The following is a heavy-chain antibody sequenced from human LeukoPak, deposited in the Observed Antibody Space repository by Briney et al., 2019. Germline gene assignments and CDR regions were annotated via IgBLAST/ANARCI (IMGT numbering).Heavy chain of an antibody. D-gene: IGHD1-26*01. CDR1: GGSISSGDYY. CDR3: ARGKWELLVDY. V-gene: IGHV4-30-4*01. Sequence: SETLSLTCTVSGGSISSGDYYWSWIRQPPGKGLEWIGYIYYSGSTYYNPSLKSRVTISVDTSKNQFSLKLSSVTAADTAVYYCARGKWELLVDYWGQEPWSPSPQ. J-gene: IGHJ4*01. CDR2: IYYSGST.